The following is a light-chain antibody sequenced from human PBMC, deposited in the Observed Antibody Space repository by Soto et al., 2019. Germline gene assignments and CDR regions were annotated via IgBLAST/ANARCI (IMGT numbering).Light chain of an antibody. Sequence: QSVLTQPASVPGSPGQSITVSCTGTSSDVGGYNYVSWYQQHPGKVPQLMIFDVSNRPSGFSHRFSGSKSGNTASLTISGLQAEDEADYYCSSYTTSNTYVFGTGTKVTVL. V-gene: IGLV2-14*01. CDR3: SSYTTSNTYV. CDR1: SSDVGGYNY. CDR2: DVS. J-gene: IGLJ1*01.